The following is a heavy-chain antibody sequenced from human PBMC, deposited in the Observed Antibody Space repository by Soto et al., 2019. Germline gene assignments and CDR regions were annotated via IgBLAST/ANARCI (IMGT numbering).Heavy chain of an antibody. J-gene: IGHJ5*02. CDR2: INHSGST. V-gene: IGHV4-34*01. Sequence: SETLSLTCAVYGGSFSGYYWSWIRQPPGKGLEWIGEINHSGSTNYNPSLKSRVTISVDTSKNQFSLKLSSVTAADTAVYYCARGPRLRIAVAGTRWFDPWGQGTLVTVSS. D-gene: IGHD6-19*01. CDR3: ARGPRLRIAVAGTRWFDP. CDR1: GGSFSGYY.